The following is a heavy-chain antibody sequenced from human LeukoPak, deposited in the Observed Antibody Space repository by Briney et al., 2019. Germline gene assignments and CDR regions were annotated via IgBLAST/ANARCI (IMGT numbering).Heavy chain of an antibody. CDR1: GGSISSDLYD. D-gene: IGHD3-3*01. Sequence: SQTLSLTCTVSGGSISSDLYDWHWIRQPGGKGLEWIGRLYNSGRTNFNPSRKRRISITAEKTKNPYSLKLRSVTAADTAVYYCARGDLKSDWFDPWGQGTLVIVST. J-gene: IGHJ5*02. CDR3: ARGDLKSDWFDP. CDR2: LYNSGRT. V-gene: IGHV4-61*02.